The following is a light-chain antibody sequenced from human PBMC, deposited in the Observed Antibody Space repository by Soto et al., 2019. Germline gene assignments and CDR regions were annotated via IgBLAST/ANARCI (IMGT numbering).Light chain of an antibody. Sequence: EIVLTQSPGTLSLSPGERATLSCRASHSFSSNFLAWYQQKPGQAPRLLIYGASSRAPGIPDRFSGRGSGTDFTLTITRLEPEDFAVYYCQQYGGSSWTFGQGTTVDIK. J-gene: IGKJ1*01. CDR3: QQYGGSSWT. CDR1: HSFSSNF. V-gene: IGKV3-20*01. CDR2: GAS.